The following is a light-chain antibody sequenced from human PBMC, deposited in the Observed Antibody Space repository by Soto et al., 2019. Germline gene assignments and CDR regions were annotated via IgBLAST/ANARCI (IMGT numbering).Light chain of an antibody. CDR1: QTVTSNF. CDR3: HQDGISPQK. Sequence: ENGLKQPPCAVSPSAQERATLSFRASQTVTSNFLAWYQQKPGQAPRLLIYGASTRATGIPDRFSGGGSGTDFTLTISRLEPEDFTVYYCHQDGISPQKFAQGTIVDIK. CDR2: GAS. V-gene: IGKV3-20*01. J-gene: IGKJ1*01.